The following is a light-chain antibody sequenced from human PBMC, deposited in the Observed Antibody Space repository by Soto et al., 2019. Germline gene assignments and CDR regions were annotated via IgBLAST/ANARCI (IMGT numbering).Light chain of an antibody. Sequence: EIVLTQSPGTLSLSPGERATLSCRASQIVSSNYLAWYQQKPGQAPRLLIYAASSRVAGIPDRFSGSGSGTDFTLTISRLEPEEFAVYYCQLYGNLNPTFGQGTKVDIK. CDR2: AAS. CDR1: QIVSSNY. CDR3: QLYGNLNPT. J-gene: IGKJ1*01. V-gene: IGKV3-20*01.